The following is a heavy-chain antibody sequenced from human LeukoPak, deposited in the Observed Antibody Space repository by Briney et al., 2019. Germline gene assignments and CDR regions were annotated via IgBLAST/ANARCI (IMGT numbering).Heavy chain of an antibody. D-gene: IGHD4-17*01. CDR2: ISSSSSYI. CDR3: ARDAGGTVSEKRGYYFDY. J-gene: IGHJ4*02. Sequence: GGSLRLSCAASGFTFSSYSMNWVRQAPGRGLEWDSSISSSSSYIYYADSVKGRFTISRDNAKNSLYLQMNSLRAEDTAVYYCARDAGGTVSEKRGYYFDYWGQGTLVTVSS. CDR1: GFTFSSYS. V-gene: IGHV3-21*01.